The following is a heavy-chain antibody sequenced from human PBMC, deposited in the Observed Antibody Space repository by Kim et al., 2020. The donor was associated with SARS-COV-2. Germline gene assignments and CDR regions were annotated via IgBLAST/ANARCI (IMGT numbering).Heavy chain of an antibody. Sequence: SETLSLTCTVPGGSISSYYWSWIRKPPGKGLEWIGYIYHSGSTNYNPSLKSRVTISVDTAKNQFSMKRSSVTAADTAVYYCARHGEYYYYYYGMDVWGQGTTVTVSS. CDR2: IYHSGST. V-gene: IGHV4-59*08. D-gene: IGHD2-21*01. J-gene: IGHJ6*02. CDR3: ARHGEYYYYYYGMDV. CDR1: GGSISSYY.